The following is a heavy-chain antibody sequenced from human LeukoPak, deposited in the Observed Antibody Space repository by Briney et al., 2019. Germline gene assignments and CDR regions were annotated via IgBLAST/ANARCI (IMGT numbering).Heavy chain of an antibody. CDR3: AREAYYGSGSYPYFDY. D-gene: IGHD3-10*01. V-gene: IGHV4-59*01. Sequence: SETLSLTCTVSGGSISSYYWSWIRQPPGKGLEWIGYIYYSGSTNYNPSLKSRVTISVDTSKNQSSLKLSSVTAADTAVYYCAREAYYGSGSYPYFDYWGQGTLVTVSS. CDR2: IYYSGST. CDR1: GGSISSYY. J-gene: IGHJ4*02.